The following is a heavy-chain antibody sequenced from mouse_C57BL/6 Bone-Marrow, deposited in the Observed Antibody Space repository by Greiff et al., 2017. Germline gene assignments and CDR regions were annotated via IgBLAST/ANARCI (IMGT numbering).Heavy chain of an antibody. D-gene: IGHD1-1*01. CDR1: GYTFTSSG. Sequence: VQLQQSGAELARPGASVKLSCKASGYTFTSSGISWVKQRTGQGLEWIGEIYPRSGNTYYNEKVKGKAPLTADKSSSTAYMELRSLTSEDAAVYFCARSGLRYYYGSSSWGQGTTLTVSS. J-gene: IGHJ2*01. CDR3: ARSGLRYYYGSSS. V-gene: IGHV1-81*01. CDR2: IYPRSGNT.